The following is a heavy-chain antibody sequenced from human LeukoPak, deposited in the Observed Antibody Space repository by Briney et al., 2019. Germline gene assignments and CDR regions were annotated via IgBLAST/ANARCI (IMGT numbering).Heavy chain of an antibody. V-gene: IGHV1-2*02. CDR2: INPNNGGT. D-gene: IGHD1-26*01. Sequence: APVKVSCKASGYTFSGYYMHWVRQAPGQGLQWMGWINPNNGGTYYAQKFQGRVTMTRDTSISTVYMELSRLRSDDTAVYYCVREGMGSGSYYADYWGQGTLVTVSS. J-gene: IGHJ4*02. CDR3: VREGMGSGSYYADY. CDR1: GYTFSGYY.